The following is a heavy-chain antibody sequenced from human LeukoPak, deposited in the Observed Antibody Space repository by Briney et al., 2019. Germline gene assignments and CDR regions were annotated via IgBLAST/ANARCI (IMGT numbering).Heavy chain of an antibody. CDR2: INPNSGGT. J-gene: IGHJ4*02. CDR3: ARERSEYSYGLFDY. V-gene: IGHV1-2*02. CDR1: GYTFTSYG. D-gene: IGHD5-18*01. Sequence: GASVKVSCKASGYTFTSYGISWVRQAPGQGLEWMGWINPNSGGTNYAQKFQGRVTMTRDTSISTAYMELSRLRSDDTAVYYCARERSEYSYGLFDYWGQGTLVTVSS.